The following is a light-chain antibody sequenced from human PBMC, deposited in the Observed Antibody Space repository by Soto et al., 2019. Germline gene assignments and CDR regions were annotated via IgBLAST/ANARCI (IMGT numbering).Light chain of an antibody. Sequence: DIQMTQSPSTLPASVGDRVTITCRASQSITSRLAWYQQKPGKAPKLLIYDASSLESGVPSRFSGSGSGTEFTLTISSLQPDDFATYYCQQYNSYWTFGQGTKVDIK. CDR1: QSITSR. V-gene: IGKV1-5*01. CDR3: QQYNSYWT. CDR2: DAS. J-gene: IGKJ1*01.